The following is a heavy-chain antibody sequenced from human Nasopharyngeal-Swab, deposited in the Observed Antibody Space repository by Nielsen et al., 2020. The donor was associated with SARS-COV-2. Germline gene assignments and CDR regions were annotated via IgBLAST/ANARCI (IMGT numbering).Heavy chain of an antibody. D-gene: IGHD6-25*01. CDR1: GFTFNTFW. Sequence: GGSLRLSCATSGFTFNTFWMSWVRQAPGKGLEWVAIIKQDGDETQYVDSVKGRFTISRDNVEKSLYLQMDNLRVEDTAVHYCVLPSVAAPGRDSWGKGTLVTVSS. CDR3: VLPSVAAPGRDS. V-gene: IGHV3-7*01. CDR2: IKQDGDET. J-gene: IGHJ4*02.